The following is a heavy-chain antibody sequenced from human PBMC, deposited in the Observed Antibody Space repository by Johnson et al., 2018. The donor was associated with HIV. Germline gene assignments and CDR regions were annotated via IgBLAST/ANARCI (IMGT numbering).Heavy chain of an antibody. CDR3: ARGDNAAAGDAFDI. CDR2: INSDGRTT. D-gene: IGHD6-13*01. V-gene: IGHV3-74*01. Sequence: VQLVESGGGVVQPGGSLRLSCAASGFTLTTHWMHWVRQAPGKGLVWVSLINSDGRTTDYADSVTARFTISRDNAKNTVYLQMKSLRDEDTAVYFCARGDNAAAGDAFDIWGQGTMVTVSS. CDR1: GFTLTTHW. J-gene: IGHJ3*02.